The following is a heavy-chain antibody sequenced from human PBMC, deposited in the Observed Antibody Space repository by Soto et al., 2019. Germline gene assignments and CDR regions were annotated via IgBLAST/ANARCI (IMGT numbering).Heavy chain of an antibody. CDR3: VHTYLPTCRNFHY. CDR2: IYWDADK. CDR1: GFSLRTRGVG. V-gene: IGHV2-5*02. J-gene: IGHJ4*02. Sequence: QITLKESGPTLVKPTQTLTLTCTFSGFSLRTRGVGVGWVRQPPGKALEWLALIYWDADKLYSPSLKSTLTITLDTSNNAVLLTLTNLDTLDTATYYCVHTYLPTCRNFHYWAQRTLVTVSS.